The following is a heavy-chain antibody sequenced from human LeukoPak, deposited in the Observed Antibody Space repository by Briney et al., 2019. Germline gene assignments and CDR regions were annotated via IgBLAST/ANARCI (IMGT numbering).Heavy chain of an antibody. CDR2: VSSGFHA. CDR1: GYTLGSHD. CDR3: VREARGYHYTYFDY. Sequence: GGSLRLSCTASGYTLGSHDMHWVRQIPGQGLEWVAAVSSGFHAFFADSVQGRFTVSREDARNSLYLQMNSLRAGDTAVYYCVREARGYHYTYFDYWGQGTLVTVSS. D-gene: IGHD5-18*01. V-gene: IGHV3-13*01. J-gene: IGHJ4*02.